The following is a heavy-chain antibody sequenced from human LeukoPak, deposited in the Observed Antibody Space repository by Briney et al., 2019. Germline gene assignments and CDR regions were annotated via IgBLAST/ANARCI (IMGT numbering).Heavy chain of an antibody. CDR3: ARVGVYCSGGSCHTVDWYFDL. CDR1: GFTFSIYW. D-gene: IGHD2-15*01. Sequence: GGSLRLSCAASGFTFSIYWMSWVRQAPGKGLEWVANIKQDGSEKYYVDSVKGRFTISRDNAKNSLYLQMNSLRAEDTAVYYCARVGVYCSGGSCHTVDWYFDLWGRGTLVTVSS. J-gene: IGHJ2*01. CDR2: IKQDGSEK. V-gene: IGHV3-7*01.